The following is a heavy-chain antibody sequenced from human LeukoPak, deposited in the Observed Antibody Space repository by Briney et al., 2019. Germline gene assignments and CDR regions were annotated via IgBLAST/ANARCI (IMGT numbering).Heavy chain of an antibody. Sequence: ASVKVSCKASGYTSTSYGISWVRQAPGQGLEWMGWISAYNGNTNYAQKLQGRVTMTTDTSTSTAYMELRSLRSDDTAVYYCARGSPDRYYYDSSGSDYWGQGTLVTVSS. V-gene: IGHV1-18*01. CDR3: ARGSPDRYYYDSSGSDY. CDR1: GYTSTSYG. J-gene: IGHJ4*02. CDR2: ISAYNGNT. D-gene: IGHD3-22*01.